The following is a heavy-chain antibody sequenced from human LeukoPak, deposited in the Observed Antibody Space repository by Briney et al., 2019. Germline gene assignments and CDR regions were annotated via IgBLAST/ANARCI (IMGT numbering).Heavy chain of an antibody. J-gene: IGHJ6*03. CDR2: MNPNSGNT. CDR1: VYTFTSYD. CDR3: ARVPGYSSYYYYYYIDV. Sequence: ASVKVSCKASVYTFTSYDINWVRQATGQGLEWMGWMNPNSGNTGYAQKFQGRVTMTRNTSISTAYMELSSLRSEDTAVYYCARVPGYSSYYYYYYIDVWGKGATVTVSS. V-gene: IGHV1-8*01. D-gene: IGHD6-13*01.